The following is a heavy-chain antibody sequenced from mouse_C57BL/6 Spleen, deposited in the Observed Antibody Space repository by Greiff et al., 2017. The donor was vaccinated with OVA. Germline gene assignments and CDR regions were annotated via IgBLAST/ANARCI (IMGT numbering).Heavy chain of an antibody. CDR2: IYPGSGST. CDR1: GYTFTSYW. V-gene: IGHV1-55*01. Sequence: QVQLQQSGAELVKPGASVKMSCKASGYTFTSYWITWVKQRPGQGLEWIGDIYPGSGSTNYNEKFKSKATLTVDTSSSTAYMQLSSLTSEDSAVYYCARSGYYSSSYWFAYWGQGTLVTVSA. CDR3: ARSGYYSSSYWFAY. D-gene: IGHD1-1*01. J-gene: IGHJ3*01.